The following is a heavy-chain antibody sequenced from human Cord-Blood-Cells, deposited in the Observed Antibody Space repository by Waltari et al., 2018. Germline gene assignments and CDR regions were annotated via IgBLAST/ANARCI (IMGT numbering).Heavy chain of an antibody. J-gene: IGHJ6*02. V-gene: IGHV4-34*01. CDR1: GGSFSGYY. CDR2: INHNGST. Sequence: QVQLQQWGAGLLKPSETLSLTCAVYGGSFSGYYWSWFRQPPGQGLDWIGEINHNGSTNYNPSLKSRVTISVDTSKNQFSLKLSSVTAADTAVYYCARVLYYGSGSYYYYYYYYGMDVWGQGTTVTVSS. D-gene: IGHD3-10*01. CDR3: ARVLYYGSGSYYYYYYYYGMDV.